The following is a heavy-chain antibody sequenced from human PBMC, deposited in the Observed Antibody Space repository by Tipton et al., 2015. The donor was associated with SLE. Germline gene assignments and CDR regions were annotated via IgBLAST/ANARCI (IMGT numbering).Heavy chain of an antibody. CDR1: GYSISSDYY. V-gene: IGHV4-38-2*01. Sequence: LRLSCAVSGYSISSDYYWGWIRQPPGKGLEWIGSISHSGSTYYNPSLKSRVTLSVDTSKNQFSLKLSSVTAADTAVYYCARRDAFDIWGQGTMVTVSS. CDR3: ARRDAFDI. CDR2: ISHSGST. J-gene: IGHJ3*02.